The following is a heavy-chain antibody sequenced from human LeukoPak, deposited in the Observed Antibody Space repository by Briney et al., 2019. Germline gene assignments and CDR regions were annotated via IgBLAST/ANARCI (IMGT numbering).Heavy chain of an antibody. CDR3: ARVTPSDYDSSGYYLYYFDY. J-gene: IGHJ4*02. D-gene: IGHD3-22*01. V-gene: IGHV1-3*01. CDR1: GYTFTSYA. Sequence: ASVKVSCKASGYTFTSYATHWVRQAPGQRLEWMGWINAGNGNTKYSQKFQGRVTITRDTSASTAYMELSSLRSEDTAVYYCARVTPSDYDSSGYYLYYFDYWGQGTLVTVSS. CDR2: INAGNGNT.